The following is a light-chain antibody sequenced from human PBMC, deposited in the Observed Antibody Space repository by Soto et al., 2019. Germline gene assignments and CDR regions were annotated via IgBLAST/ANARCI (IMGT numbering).Light chain of an antibody. Sequence: EIGLTQSPATLSLSPGERATLSCRASQSVSSYLAWYQQKPGQPPRLLIYDASNVATGIPARFIGSGSGTDFTLTISSLEPEDFAVYYCQRRSNWSTTFGQGTQVQI. V-gene: IGKV3-11*01. CDR2: DAS. CDR1: QSVSSY. CDR3: QRRSNWSTT. J-gene: IGKJ1*01.